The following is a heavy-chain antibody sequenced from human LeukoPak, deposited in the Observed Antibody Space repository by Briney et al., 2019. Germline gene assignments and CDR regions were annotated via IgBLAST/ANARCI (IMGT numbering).Heavy chain of an antibody. V-gene: IGHV3-23*01. Sequence: PGGSLRLSCAASGFTFSSYDLSWVRQAPGKGLECVSAIRRGVGSTYYADSVKGRFTISRDNSKNTLYLQMNSLRAEDTAVYYCASPVHSSSWYVPPDYWGQGTLVTVSS. D-gene: IGHD6-13*01. CDR3: ASPVHSSSWYVPPDY. CDR1: GFTFSSYD. CDR2: IRRGVGST. J-gene: IGHJ4*02.